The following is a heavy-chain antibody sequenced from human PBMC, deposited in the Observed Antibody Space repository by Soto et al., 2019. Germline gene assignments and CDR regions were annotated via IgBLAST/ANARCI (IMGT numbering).Heavy chain of an antibody. Sequence: QVQLVQSGAEVKMPGSSVRVSCKASGGSFSKYGISWVRQAPGQGLEWMGGIIPMFGIGNYAEKFLGRVTITADESTSTSHMELSSLRSEDTAVYFWARGYRENYCYDMDVWGQGTTVTVSS. V-gene: IGHV1-69*01. D-gene: IGHD1-26*01. CDR3: ARGYRENYCYDMDV. J-gene: IGHJ6*02. CDR2: IIPMFGIG. CDR1: GGSFSKYG.